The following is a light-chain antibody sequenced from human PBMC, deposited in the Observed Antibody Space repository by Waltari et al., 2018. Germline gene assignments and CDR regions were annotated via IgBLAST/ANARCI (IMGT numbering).Light chain of an antibody. CDR1: QSLSSF. CDR2: AAS. Sequence: DIQMTQSPSSLSASVGDRVTITCRASQSLSSFLNWYQQKPGKAPNLLIYAASSLQSGVPSRFSGSGSGTDFTLTISSLQPEDFATYYCQQSCSTLYTFGQGTKLEIK. CDR3: QQSCSTLYT. J-gene: IGKJ2*01. V-gene: IGKV1-39*01.